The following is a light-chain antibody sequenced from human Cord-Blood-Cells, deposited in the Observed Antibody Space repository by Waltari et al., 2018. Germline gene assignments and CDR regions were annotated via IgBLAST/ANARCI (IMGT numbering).Light chain of an antibody. J-gene: IGLJ2*01. CDR2: QDS. Sequence: SYELTQPPSVSVSPGQTASITCSGDKLGDKYACWYQQKPGQSPVLVIYQDSKRPSGTHERFSGPNPGNTATLTISGTQAMDEADYYCQAWDSSAAVVFGGGTKLTVL. CDR1: KLGDKY. V-gene: IGLV3-1*01. CDR3: QAWDSSAAVV.